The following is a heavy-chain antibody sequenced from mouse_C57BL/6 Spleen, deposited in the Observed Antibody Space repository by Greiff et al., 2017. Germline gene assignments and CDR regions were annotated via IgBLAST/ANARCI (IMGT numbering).Heavy chain of an antibody. CDR2: INPNNGGT. Sequence: EVQLQQSGPELVKPGASVKISCKASGYTFTDYYMNWVKQSHGKSLEWIGDINPNNGGTSYNQKFKGKATLTVDKSSSTAYMELRSLTSEDSAVYYCARWGKWYFDVWGTGTTVTVSS. CDR1: GYTFTDYY. V-gene: IGHV1-26*01. D-gene: IGHD2-1*01. CDR3: ARWGKWYFDV. J-gene: IGHJ1*03.